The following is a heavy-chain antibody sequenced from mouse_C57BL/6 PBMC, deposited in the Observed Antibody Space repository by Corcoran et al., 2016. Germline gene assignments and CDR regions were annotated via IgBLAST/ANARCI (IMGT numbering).Heavy chain of an antibody. CDR3: ARVPSYYGSSPGYFDY. V-gene: IGHV1-9*01. D-gene: IGHD1-1*01. CDR2: ILPGSGST. J-gene: IGHJ2*01. CDR1: GYTFTGYW. Sequence: QVQLQQSGAELMKPGASVKLSCKATGYTFTGYWIEWVKQRPGHGLEWIGEILPGSGSTNYNEKFKGKATFTADTSSNTAYMQLSSLTTEDSAIYYCARVPSYYGSSPGYFDYWGQGTTLTVSS.